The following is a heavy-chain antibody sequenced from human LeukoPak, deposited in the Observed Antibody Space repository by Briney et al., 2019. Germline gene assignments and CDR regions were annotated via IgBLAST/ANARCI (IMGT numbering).Heavy chain of an antibody. J-gene: IGHJ6*03. D-gene: IGHD3-22*01. V-gene: IGHV3-20*04. CDR2: INWNGGST. Sequence: GGSPRLSCAASGFTFDDYGMSWVRQAPGRGLEWVSGINWNGGSTGYADSVKGRFTISRDNAKNSLYLQMNSLRAEDTALYYCARGSYYDWYYYMDVWGKGTTVTVSS. CDR3: ARGSYYDWYYYMDV. CDR1: GFTFDDYG.